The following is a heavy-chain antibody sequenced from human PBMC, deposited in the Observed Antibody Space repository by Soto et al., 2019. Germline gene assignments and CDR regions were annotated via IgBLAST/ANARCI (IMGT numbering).Heavy chain of an antibody. V-gene: IGHV4-39*01. Sequence: GSLRLSCAASGFTFSSYAMSWVRQAPGKGLEWVGSMYYSVSAYYNPSLKSRVTISVDTSKNQFSLELSSVTAADTALYYCARLPSRHLVDYWGQGTLVTVSS. CDR2: MYYSVSA. D-gene: IGHD3-3*02. CDR1: GFTFSSYA. J-gene: IGHJ4*02. CDR3: ARLPSRHLVDY.